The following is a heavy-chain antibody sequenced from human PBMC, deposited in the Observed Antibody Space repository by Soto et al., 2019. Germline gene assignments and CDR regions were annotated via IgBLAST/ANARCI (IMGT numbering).Heavy chain of an antibody. J-gene: IGHJ6*03. CDR2: INHSGST. V-gene: IGHV4-34*01. Sequence: PSETLSLTCAVYGGSFSGYYWSWIRQPPGKGLEWIGEINHSGSTNYNPSLKSRVTISVDTSKNQFSLKLSSVTAADAAVYYCARAGRWLSCGGSLVRGYYHYHLAVWGKGTTVTVSS. CDR1: GGSFSGYY. CDR3: ARAGRWLSCGGSLVRGYYHYHLAV. D-gene: IGHD6-19*01.